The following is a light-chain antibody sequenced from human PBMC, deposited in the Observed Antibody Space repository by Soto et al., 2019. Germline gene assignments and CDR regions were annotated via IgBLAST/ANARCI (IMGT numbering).Light chain of an antibody. CDR1: SGHSSYA. CDR2: LNSDGSH. J-gene: IGLJ3*02. Sequence: QPVLTQSPSASASLGASVKLTCTLGSGHSSYAIAWHQLQPEKGPRYLMKLNSDGSHSKGDGIPDRFSGSSSGAARYLTISSLQSEDEADYYCQTWGTGLWVFGGGTKLPVL. V-gene: IGLV4-69*01. CDR3: QTWGTGLWV.